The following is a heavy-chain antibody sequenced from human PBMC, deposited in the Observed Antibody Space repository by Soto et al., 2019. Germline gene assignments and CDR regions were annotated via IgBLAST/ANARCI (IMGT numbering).Heavy chain of an antibody. V-gene: IGHV4-38-2*01. D-gene: IGHD3-10*01. J-gene: IGHJ4*02. Sequence: SETLSLTCAVSGYSISSGYYWGWIRQPPGKGLEWIGSIYHSGSTYYNPSLRSRVTISVGTSKNQFSLKLSSVTAADTAVYYCARSLGGSGSYYFDYWGQGTLGTVSS. CDR2: IYHSGST. CDR3: ARSLGGSGSYYFDY. CDR1: GYSISSGYY.